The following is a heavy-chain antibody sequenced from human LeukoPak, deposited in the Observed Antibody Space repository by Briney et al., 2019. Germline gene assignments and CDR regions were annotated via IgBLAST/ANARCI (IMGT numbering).Heavy chain of an antibody. J-gene: IGHJ3*02. D-gene: IGHD4-23*01. CDR1: GGSISSGGYY. CDR2: IYYSGST. Sequence: SQTLSLTCTVSGGSISSGGYYWSWIRQHPGKGLEWIGYIYYSGSTYYNPSLKSRVTISVDTSKNQFSLKLSSVTAADTAVYYCARAIYTPVASLPADAFDIWGQGTMVTVSS. CDR3: ARAIYTPVASLPADAFDI. V-gene: IGHV4-31*03.